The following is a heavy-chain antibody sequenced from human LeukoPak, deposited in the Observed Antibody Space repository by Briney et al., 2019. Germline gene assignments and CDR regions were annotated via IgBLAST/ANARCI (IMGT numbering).Heavy chain of an antibody. CDR2: IYYSGST. D-gene: IGHD3-3*01. J-gene: IGHJ3*02. Sequence: SETLSLTCTVSGGSISSYYWSWIRQPPGKGLEWIGSIYYSGSTYYNPSLESRVTISVDTSKNQFSLKLSSVTAADTAVYYCASLRFLEWLPDAFDIWGQGTMVTVSS. CDR1: GGSISSYY. V-gene: IGHV4-59*05. CDR3: ASLRFLEWLPDAFDI.